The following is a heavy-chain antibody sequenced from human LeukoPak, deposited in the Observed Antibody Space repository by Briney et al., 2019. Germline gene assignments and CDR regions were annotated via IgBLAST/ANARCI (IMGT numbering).Heavy chain of an antibody. D-gene: IGHD4-11*01. J-gene: IGHJ5*02. CDR2: IKQDGSEK. CDR3: AREDSNFLPYNCFAP. V-gene: IGHV3-7*03. Sequence: GGSLRLSCVASGFTFSSYWMSWVRQAPGKGLEWVANIKQDGSEKYYVDSVMGRFTISRDNAKNSLYLQMNSLRAEDTAVYYCAREDSNFLPYNCFAPWGQGTLVTVSS. CDR1: GFTFSSYW.